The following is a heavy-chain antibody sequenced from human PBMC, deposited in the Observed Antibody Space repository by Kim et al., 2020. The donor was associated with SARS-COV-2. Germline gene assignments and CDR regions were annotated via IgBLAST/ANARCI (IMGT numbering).Heavy chain of an antibody. Sequence: DSVKGRFTISRDNARNALYLQMNTLRAEDTAVYYCARVGRRECWRSPFDPWGQGTLVTVSS. D-gene: IGHD3-10*01. CDR3: ARVGRRECWRSPFDP. V-gene: IGHV3-11*05. J-gene: IGHJ5*02.